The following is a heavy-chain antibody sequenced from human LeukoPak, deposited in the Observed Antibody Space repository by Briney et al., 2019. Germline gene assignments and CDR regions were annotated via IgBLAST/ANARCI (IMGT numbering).Heavy chain of an antibody. Sequence: GGSLRLSCAASGFTFSSYGMHWVRQAPGKGLEWVAVISYDGSNKYYADSVKGRFTISRDNSKNTLYLQMNSLRPEDTAVYYCAKDFLGYSYGYTDYWGQGTLVTVSS. D-gene: IGHD5-18*01. CDR1: GFTFSSYG. J-gene: IGHJ4*02. CDR2: ISYDGSNK. CDR3: AKDFLGYSYGYTDY. V-gene: IGHV3-30*18.